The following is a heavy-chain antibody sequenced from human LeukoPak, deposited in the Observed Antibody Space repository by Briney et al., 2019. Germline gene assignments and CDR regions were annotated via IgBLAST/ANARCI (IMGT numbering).Heavy chain of an antibody. CDR3: VSERAGSFDY. CDR2: IKSKTDGGTI. CDR1: GFSFSNAW. V-gene: IGHV3-15*01. D-gene: IGHD1-26*01. Sequence: GGSLRLSCAASGFSFSNAWMNWVRQDPGKGLEWVGLIKSKTDGGTIDYAAPVKGRFTISRDDSKDTLSLQMNSLKTEDTAVYYRVSERAGSFDYWGQGTLVTVSS. J-gene: IGHJ4*02.